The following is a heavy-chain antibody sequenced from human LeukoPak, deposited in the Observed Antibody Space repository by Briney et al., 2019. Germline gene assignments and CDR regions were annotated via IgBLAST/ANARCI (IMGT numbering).Heavy chain of an antibody. CDR2: IIPISGTA. CDR1: SGTFSNYA. J-gene: IGHJ4*02. Sequence: GASVKVSCKAYSGTFSNYAISWVRQAPGQGLEWIGGIIPISGTANYAQKFQGRVMISADESTTTAYMAMSSLRFEDTAVYYCARGPXSGYDFWSGYFDYWGQGTLVTVSS. V-gene: IGHV1-69*13. CDR3: ARGPXSGYDFWSGYFDY. D-gene: IGHD3-3*01.